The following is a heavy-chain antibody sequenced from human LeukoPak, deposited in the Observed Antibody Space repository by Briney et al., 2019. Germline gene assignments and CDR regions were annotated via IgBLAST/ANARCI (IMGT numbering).Heavy chain of an antibody. D-gene: IGHD6-13*01. J-gene: IGHJ4*02. CDR3: ARVSDSSSWNWVDY. V-gene: IGHV4-61*08. Sequence: SETLSLTCTVSGGSISSGGYYWSWIRQHPGKGLEWIGNIYYSGSTNYNPSLKSRVTISVDTSKNQFSLKLSSVTAADTAVYYCARVSDSSSWNWVDYWGQRTLVTVSS. CDR1: GGSISSGGYY. CDR2: IYYSGST.